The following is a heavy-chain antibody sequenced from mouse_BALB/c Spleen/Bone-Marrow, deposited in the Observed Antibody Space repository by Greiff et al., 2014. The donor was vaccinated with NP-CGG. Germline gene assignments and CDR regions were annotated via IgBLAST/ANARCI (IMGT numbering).Heavy chain of an antibody. J-gene: IGHJ4*01. CDR1: GYTFTDYA. D-gene: IGHD2-14*01. V-gene: IGHV1-67*01. CDR3: AREVRAPWYAMDY. Sequence: VKLMESGPEVVRPGVSVKISCKGPGYTFTDYAMHWVKQSHAKSLEWIGVISTYNGNTNYNQKFKGKATMTVDKSSSTAYMELARLTSEDSAIYYCAREVRAPWYAMDYWGQGTSVTVSS. CDR2: ISTYNGNT.